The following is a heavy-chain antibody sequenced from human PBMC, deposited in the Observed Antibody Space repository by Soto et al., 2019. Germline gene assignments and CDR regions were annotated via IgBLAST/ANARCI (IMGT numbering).Heavy chain of an antibody. CDR3: AMSESDYSTFDY. J-gene: IGHJ4*02. CDR2: VKAGNGDT. CDR1: GYTFTRNA. V-gene: IGHV1-3*01. D-gene: IGHD3-3*01. Sequence: QVQLVQSGAEVKKPGASVKVSCKASGYTFTRNAIHWVRQAPGQRLEWIGRVKAGNGDTKYSQKFQDRVTITRDTAASAAYMELSTLGSEDTSVYYCAMSESDYSTFDYWGQGTLVTVSS.